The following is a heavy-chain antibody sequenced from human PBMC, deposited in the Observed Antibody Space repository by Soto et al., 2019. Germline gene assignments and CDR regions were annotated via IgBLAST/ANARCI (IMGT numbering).Heavy chain of an antibody. Sequence: ASVKVSCKASGYTFTSYYMHWVRQAPGQGLEWMGIINPSGGSTSYAQKFQGRVTMTRDTSTSTVYMELSSLRSEDTAVYYCARVGCSSSCLRYYYYGMDVWGQGTTVTVSS. D-gene: IGHD6-13*01. CDR3: ARVGCSSSCLRYYYYGMDV. J-gene: IGHJ6*02. V-gene: IGHV1-46*01. CDR1: GYTFTSYY. CDR2: INPSGGST.